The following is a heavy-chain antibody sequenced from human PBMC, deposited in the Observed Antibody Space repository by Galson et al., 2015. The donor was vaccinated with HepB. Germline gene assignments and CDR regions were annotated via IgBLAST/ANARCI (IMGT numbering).Heavy chain of an antibody. CDR1: GYRFTTYG. D-gene: IGHD3-10*01. CDR3: ARDLQVLLWFGELPYNWFDP. J-gene: IGHJ5*02. CDR2: INTYTGNT. V-gene: IGHV1-18*01. Sequence: SVKVSCKASGYRFTTYGINWVRQAPGQGLEWMGWINTYTGNTKYAQKLQGRVTMTTDTSTSTAYMELRSLRSDDTAVYYCARDLQVLLWFGELPYNWFDPWGQGTLVTVSS.